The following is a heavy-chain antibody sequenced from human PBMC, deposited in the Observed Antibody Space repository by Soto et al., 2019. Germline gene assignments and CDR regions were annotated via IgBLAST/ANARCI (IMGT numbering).Heavy chain of an antibody. J-gene: IGHJ5*02. D-gene: IGHD2-2*02. V-gene: IGHV1-18*01. CDR2: ISAYTDTP. CDR1: GYTFTNFG. Sequence: ASVKVSCRASGYTFTNFGVTWVRRAPGQGLEWMGWISAYTDTPNYAQKFQGRVTMTIDTSTSTAYMGLRSLTSDDTAVYYCARVIPGVEDWFDPGGQGTLVTVSS. CDR3: ARVIPGVEDWFDP.